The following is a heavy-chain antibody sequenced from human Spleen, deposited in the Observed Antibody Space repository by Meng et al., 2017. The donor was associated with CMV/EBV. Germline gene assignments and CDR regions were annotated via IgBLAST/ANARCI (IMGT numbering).Heavy chain of an antibody. CDR2: INPDSGGT. Sequence: ASVKVSCKASGYTFASYYLHWLRQAPGQGPEWMGWINPDSGGTSYAQKYQGRVSMTRDTSITTTYMELSRLTSDDRAVYYCARSYDVKLDSFDIWGQGTMVTVSS. CDR1: GYTFASYY. V-gene: IGHV1-2*02. CDR3: ARSYDVKLDSFDI. J-gene: IGHJ3*02. D-gene: IGHD3-16*01.